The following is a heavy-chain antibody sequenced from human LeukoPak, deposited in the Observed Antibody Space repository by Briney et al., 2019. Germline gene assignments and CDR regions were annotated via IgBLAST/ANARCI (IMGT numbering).Heavy chain of an antibody. D-gene: IGHD2-2*01. J-gene: IGHJ6*02. Sequence: PGGSLRLSCAASGFTFSSYSMNWVRQAPGKGLEWVSSISSSSSYIYYADSVKGRFTISRDNSKNTLYLQMNSLRAEDTAVYYCARDGGYCSSTSCETPHYYYGMDVWGQGTTATVSS. CDR1: GFTFSSYS. CDR3: ARDGGYCSSTSCETPHYYYGMDV. V-gene: IGHV3-21*01. CDR2: ISSSSSYI.